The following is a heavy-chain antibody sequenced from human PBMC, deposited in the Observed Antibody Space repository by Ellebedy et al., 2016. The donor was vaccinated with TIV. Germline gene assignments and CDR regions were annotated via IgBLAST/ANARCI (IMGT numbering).Heavy chain of an antibody. CDR3: VKAPGYCSSWHNYYYYGMDV. V-gene: IGHV3-64D*06. CDR1: GFTFSSYA. D-gene: IGHD2-2*01. CDR2: ISNDGGST. Sequence: PGGSLRLSCSVSGFTFSSYAMHWVRQAPGKGLQYVSGISNDGGSTYYADSVKDRFTIYRDISRNTLYLQMSSVRPEDTGVYYCVKAPGYCSSWHNYYYYGMDVWGQGTTVTVSS. J-gene: IGHJ6*02.